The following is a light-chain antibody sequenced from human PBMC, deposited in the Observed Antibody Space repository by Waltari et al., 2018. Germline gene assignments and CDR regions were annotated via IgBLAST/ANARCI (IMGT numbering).Light chain of an antibody. J-gene: IGKJ2*01. V-gene: IGKV4-1*01. CDR2: WAS. Sequence: DIVMTQSPDSLAVSLGERVTLNCKSSRSIFYSPNKNNYLAWYQHKSGQPPKLLIYWASTRAPGVPDRISGSGSGTDFTLTISSLQAEDVAVYYCQQYFSTPYNFGQGTKLEIK. CDR3: QQYFSTPYN. CDR1: RSIFYSPNKNNY.